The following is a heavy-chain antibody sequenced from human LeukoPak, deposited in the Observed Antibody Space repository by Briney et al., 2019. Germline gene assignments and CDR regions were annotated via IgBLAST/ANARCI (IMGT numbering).Heavy chain of an antibody. CDR2: IVVGSGNT. D-gene: IGHD3-3*01. V-gene: IGHV1-58*02. CDR3: ARGRPNLEWLSIPFHYYYYMDV. Sequence: SVKVSCKASGFTFTSSAMQWVRQARGQRLEWIGWIVVGSGNTNYAQKFQERVTITRDTSISTAYMELSRLRSDDTAVYYCARGRPNLEWLSIPFHYYYYMDVWGKGTTVTVSS. CDR1: GFTFTSSA. J-gene: IGHJ6*03.